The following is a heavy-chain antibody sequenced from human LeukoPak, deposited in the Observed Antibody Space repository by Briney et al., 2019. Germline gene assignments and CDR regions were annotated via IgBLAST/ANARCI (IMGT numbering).Heavy chain of an antibody. V-gene: IGHV3-48*03. CDR2: ISSSGSTI. D-gene: IGHD6-19*01. Sequence: PGGSLRLSCAASGFTFSSYEMNWVRQAPGKGLEWVSYISSSGSTIYYADSVKGRFTISRDNAKNSLYLQMNSLRAEDTAVYYCAVGGWFGSSGWSTGRVGLDYWGQGTLVTVSA. CDR1: GFTFSSYE. CDR3: AVGGWFGSSGWSTGRVGLDY. J-gene: IGHJ4*02.